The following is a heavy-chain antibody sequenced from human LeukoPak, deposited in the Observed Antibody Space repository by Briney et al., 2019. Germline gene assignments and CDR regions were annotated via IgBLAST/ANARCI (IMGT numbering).Heavy chain of an antibody. J-gene: IGHJ6*02. CDR1: GFTFSSYA. CDR2: ITGSGGDT. Sequence: GGSLRLSCAASGFTFSSYAMNWVRQAPGKGLEWVSAITGSGGDTHYADSVKGRFTISRDNSKNTLYLQMNSLRAEDTAVYYCARDYDSSGYYYLYYYYGMDVWGQGTTVTVSS. D-gene: IGHD3-22*01. CDR3: ARDYDSSGYYYLYYYYGMDV. V-gene: IGHV3-23*01.